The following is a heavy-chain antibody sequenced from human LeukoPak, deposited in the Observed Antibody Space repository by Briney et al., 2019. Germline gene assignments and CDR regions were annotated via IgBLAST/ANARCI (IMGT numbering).Heavy chain of an antibody. CDR3: ARGRAVIYFDY. Sequence: SQTLSLTCTVSGGSISSGGSYWSWIRQHPGKGLEWIGYIYYSGSTYYNPSLKSRVTISVDTSKNQFSLKLSSVTAADTAVYYCARGRAVIYFDYWGQGTLVTVSS. J-gene: IGHJ4*02. CDR2: IYYSGST. CDR1: GGSISSGGSY. V-gene: IGHV4-31*03. D-gene: IGHD2-21*01.